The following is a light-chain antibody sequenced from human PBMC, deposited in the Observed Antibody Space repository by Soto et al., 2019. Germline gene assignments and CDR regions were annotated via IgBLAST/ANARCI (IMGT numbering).Light chain of an antibody. CDR2: GAS. CDR1: ESVVSNY. Sequence: EIVLTQSPGTLSLSPGERATLSCRATESVVSNYLAWYQQKPGQAPRLLIYGASTRATGVPARFSGSGSGTKFTLTIASLQPDDFATYYCQQYETFSGTFGPGTKADIK. V-gene: IGKV3-20*01. J-gene: IGKJ1*01. CDR3: QQYETFSGT.